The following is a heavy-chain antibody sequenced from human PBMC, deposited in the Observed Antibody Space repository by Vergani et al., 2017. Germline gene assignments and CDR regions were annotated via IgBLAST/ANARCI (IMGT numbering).Heavy chain of an antibody. CDR3: ARRGYYYGSGSPSYYYYMDV. D-gene: IGHD3-10*01. CDR2: IYPGDSDT. CDR1: GYSFTSYW. J-gene: IGHJ6*03. Sequence: EVQLVQSGAEVKKPGESLKISCKGSGYSFTSYWIGWVRQMPGKGLEWMGIIYPGDSDTRYSPSLQGQVTISADKSISTAYLQWSSLKASDTAMYYCARRGYYYGSGSPSYYYYMDVWGKGTTVTVSS. V-gene: IGHV5-51*03.